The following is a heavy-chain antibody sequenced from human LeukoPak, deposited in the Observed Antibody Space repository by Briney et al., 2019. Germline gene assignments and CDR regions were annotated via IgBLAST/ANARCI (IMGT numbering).Heavy chain of an antibody. J-gene: IGHJ4*02. D-gene: IGHD4-17*01. V-gene: IGHV3-23*01. CDR1: GFTFSSYA. CDR2: ISGSGGST. Sequence: GGSLRLSCAASGFTFSSYAMSWVRQAPGKGLEWVSAISGSGGSTYYADSVKGRFTISRDNPKNKLYLQMNRLRAEDTAVYYCAKSADYGDYVGYFDYWGQGTLVTVSS. CDR3: AKSADYGDYVGYFDY.